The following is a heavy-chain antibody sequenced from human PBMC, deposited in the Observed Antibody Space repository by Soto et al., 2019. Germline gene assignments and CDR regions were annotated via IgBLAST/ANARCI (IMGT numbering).Heavy chain of an antibody. D-gene: IGHD3-3*01. CDR3: ARVWRNRMTVFWDGFDI. Sequence: QVQLQESGPGVVKPSETLSLTCTVSGGSITNYSWTWIRQPPGKGLELIGYLYNSGNTIYSPSLMSLVSISVDTSRKQLVLNLKSVTAVDVAVYCCARVWRNRMTVFWDGFDIWGHGTKVAFS. J-gene: IGHJ3*02. CDR1: GGSITNYS. V-gene: IGHV4-59*01. CDR2: LYNSGNT.